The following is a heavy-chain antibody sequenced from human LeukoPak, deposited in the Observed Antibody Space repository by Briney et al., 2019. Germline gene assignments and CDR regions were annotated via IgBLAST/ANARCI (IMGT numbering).Heavy chain of an antibody. V-gene: IGHV4-34*01. CDR2: INHSGST. CDR3: ARCIAVAKRDFDY. D-gene: IGHD6-19*01. Sequence: PSETLSLTCAVYGVSFSGYYWSWIRQPPGKGLEWIGEINHSGSTNYNPSLKSRVTIPVDTSKNLFSLKLSSVTAADTAVYYCARCIAVAKRDFDYWGQGTLVTVSS. CDR1: GVSFSGYY. J-gene: IGHJ4*02.